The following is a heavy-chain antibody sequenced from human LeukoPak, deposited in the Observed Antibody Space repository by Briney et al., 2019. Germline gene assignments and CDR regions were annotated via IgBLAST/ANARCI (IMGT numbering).Heavy chain of an antibody. D-gene: IGHD2-2*02. J-gene: IGHJ5*02. Sequence: ASVKVSCKASGYTFTSYYMHWVRQAPGQGLEWMGMINPSGGSTSYAQKFQGRVTMTGDTSISTAYMELSRLRSDDTAVYYCARGDIVVLPAGIPHNWFDPWGQGTLVTVSS. V-gene: IGHV1-46*01. CDR1: GYTFTSYY. CDR2: INPSGGST. CDR3: ARGDIVVLPAGIPHNWFDP.